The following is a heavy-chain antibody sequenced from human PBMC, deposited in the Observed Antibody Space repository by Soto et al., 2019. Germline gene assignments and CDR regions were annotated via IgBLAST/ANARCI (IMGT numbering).Heavy chain of an antibody. CDR2: ISSSSSYI. V-gene: IGHV3-21*01. CDR1: GFTFSSYS. CDR3: DVGSTWGFDAFDI. Sequence: EVQLVESGGGLVKPGGSLRLSCAASGFTFSSYSMNWFRQAPGKGLEWVSSISSSSSYIYYADSVKGRFTISRDNAKNSLYLQMNSLRAEDTAVYYCDVGSTWGFDAFDIWGQGTMVTVSS. J-gene: IGHJ3*02. D-gene: IGHD1-26*01.